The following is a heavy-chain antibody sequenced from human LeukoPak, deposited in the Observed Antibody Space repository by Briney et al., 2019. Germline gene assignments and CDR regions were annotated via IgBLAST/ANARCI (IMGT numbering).Heavy chain of an antibody. V-gene: IGHV1-46*01. CDR3: ATIEH. J-gene: IGHJ1*01. CDR2: INPSGGST. CDR1: GYPFTSYY. Sequence: ASVKVSCKASGYPFTSYYIHWVRQAPGQGLEWMGIINPSGGSTNYAQKFQGRVTMTRDTSTSTLYMELSSPRPEDTALYYCATIEHWGQGTLVTVSS. D-gene: IGHD5-24*01.